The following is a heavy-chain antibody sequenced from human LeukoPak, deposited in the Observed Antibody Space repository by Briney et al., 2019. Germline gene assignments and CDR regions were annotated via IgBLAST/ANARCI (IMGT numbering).Heavy chain of an antibody. Sequence: PSETLSLTCAVYGGSLSGYYWSWIRQPPGKGLEWIGEINHSGSTNYNPSLKSRVTISVDTSKNQFSLKLSSVTAADTAVYYCARDEGSSSGRFTYWGQGTLVTVSS. D-gene: IGHD6-6*01. V-gene: IGHV4-34*01. CDR3: ARDEGSSSGRFTY. CDR2: INHSGST. CDR1: GGSLSGYY. J-gene: IGHJ4*02.